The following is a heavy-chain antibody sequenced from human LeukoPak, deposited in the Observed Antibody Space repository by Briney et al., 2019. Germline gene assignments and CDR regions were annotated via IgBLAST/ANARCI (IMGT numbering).Heavy chain of an antibody. CDR1: GFTVSTNY. CDR2: IKGGGGAT. J-gene: IGHJ3*02. CDR3: AKCSANYYNDAFDI. D-gene: IGHD3-10*02. V-gene: IGHV3-53*01. Sequence: PGGSLRLSCAASGFTVSTNYMSWVRQAPGKGLEWVSFIKGGGGATHYSESVKGRFTISRDNSRNLLYLHMNSLRAEDTAMYYCAKCSANYYNDAFDIWGRGTMVTVSS.